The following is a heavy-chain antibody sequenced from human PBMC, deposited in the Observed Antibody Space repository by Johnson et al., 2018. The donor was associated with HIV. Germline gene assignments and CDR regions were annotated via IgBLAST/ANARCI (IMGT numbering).Heavy chain of an antibody. CDR3: ARERIGYSSSGDAFDI. CDR1: GFTFSNYG. Sequence: QVQLVESGGGLVKPGGSLRLSCAASGFTFSNYGMHWVRQTPGKGLEWVAFIRYDGSNKYYADSVKGRFTISRDNAKNTLYLQMNSLRAEDTAVYYCARERIGYSSSGDAFDIWGQGTMVTVSS. D-gene: IGHD6-13*01. CDR2: IRYDGSNK. J-gene: IGHJ3*02. V-gene: IGHV3-30*02.